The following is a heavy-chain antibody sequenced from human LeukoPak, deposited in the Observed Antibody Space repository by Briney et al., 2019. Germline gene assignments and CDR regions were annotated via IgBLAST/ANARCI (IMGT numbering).Heavy chain of an antibody. Sequence: SETLSLTCTVSGGSISSSSYYWGWIRQPPGKGLEWIGSIYYSGSTNYNPSLKSRVTISVDTSKNQFSLKLSSVTAADTAVYYCARVSGSYGPYYYYYMDVWGKGTTVTVSS. CDR2: IYYSGST. V-gene: IGHV4-39*07. D-gene: IGHD1-26*01. CDR1: GGSISSSSYY. CDR3: ARVSGSYGPYYYYYMDV. J-gene: IGHJ6*03.